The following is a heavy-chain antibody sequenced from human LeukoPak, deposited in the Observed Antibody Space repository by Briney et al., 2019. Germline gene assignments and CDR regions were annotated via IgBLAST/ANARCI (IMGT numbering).Heavy chain of an antibody. V-gene: IGHV1-8*01. D-gene: IGHD6-19*01. CDR3: ARNFGYSSGWLRFVVRNWFDP. Sequence: ASVKVSCKASGYTFTSYDINWVRQATGQGLEWMGWVNPNSGNTGYAQKFQGRVTMTRNTSISTACMELSSLRSEDTAVYYCARNFGYSSGWLRFVVRNWFDPWGQGTLVTVSS. J-gene: IGHJ5*02. CDR2: VNPNSGNT. CDR1: GYTFTSYD.